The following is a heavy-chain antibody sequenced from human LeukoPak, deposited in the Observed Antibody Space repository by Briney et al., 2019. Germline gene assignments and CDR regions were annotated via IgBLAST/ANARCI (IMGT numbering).Heavy chain of an antibody. V-gene: IGHV3-49*04. D-gene: IGHD3-22*01. CDR3: TFRSTYYYDSSTFDY. Sequence: QTGGSLRLSCAASAFSFSDYNMNWVRQAPGKGLEWVGFIRSKAYGGTTEYAASVEGRFTISRDDSKSIAYLQMNSLKTEDTAVYYCTFRSTYYYDSSTFDYWGQGTLVTVSS. CDR1: AFSFSDYN. CDR2: IRSKAYGGTT. J-gene: IGHJ4*02.